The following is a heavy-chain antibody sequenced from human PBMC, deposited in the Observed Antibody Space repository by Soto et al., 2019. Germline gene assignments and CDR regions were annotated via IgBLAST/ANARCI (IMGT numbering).Heavy chain of an antibody. CDR3: ARADSHETMVYAIDYYYYMDV. CDR1: GGSISSYY. J-gene: IGHJ6*03. V-gene: IGHV4-59*01. CDR2: IYYSGST. D-gene: IGHD2-8*01. Sequence: PSETLSLTCTVPGGSISSYYWSWIRQPPGKGLEWIGYIYYSGSTNYNPSLKSRVTISVDTSKNQFSLKLSSVTAADTAVYYCARADSHETMVYAIDYYYYMDVWGKGTTVTVSS.